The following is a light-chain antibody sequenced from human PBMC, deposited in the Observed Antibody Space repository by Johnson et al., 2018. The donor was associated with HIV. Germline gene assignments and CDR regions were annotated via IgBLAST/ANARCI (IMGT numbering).Light chain of an antibody. V-gene: IGLV1-51*01. Sequence: QSVLTQPPSVSAAPGQKVTISCSGSSSNIGNNYVSWYQQLPGTAPKLLIYDNNKRPSGIPDRFSGSKSGTSATLGITGLKTGDEADYYCGTWDSSLNAYVFGAGTKVTVL. CDR2: DNN. CDR3: GTWDSSLNAYV. CDR1: SSNIGNNY. J-gene: IGLJ1*01.